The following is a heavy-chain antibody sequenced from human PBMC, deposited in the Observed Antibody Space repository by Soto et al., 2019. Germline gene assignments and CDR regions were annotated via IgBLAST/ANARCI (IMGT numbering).Heavy chain of an antibody. Sequence: GGSLRLSCAASGFTFSTYCLHWVRQAPGKGLEWVAVISYDGTNKYYADSVKGRFTISRDNSKNTLYLQMNSLRAEDTAVYYCAKPPDPALYYNAMDVWGQGTTVTVSS. CDR2: ISYDGTNK. J-gene: IGHJ6*02. V-gene: IGHV3-30*18. CDR1: GFTFSTYC. CDR3: AKPPDPALYYNAMDV.